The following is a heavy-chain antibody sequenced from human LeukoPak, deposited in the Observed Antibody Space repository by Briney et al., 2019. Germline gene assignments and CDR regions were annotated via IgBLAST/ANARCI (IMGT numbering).Heavy chain of an antibody. Sequence: PGRSLRLSCAASGXTFSSYGMHWVRQAPGKGPEWVAVISYDGSNKYYADSVEGRFTISRDNSKNTLYLQMNSLRAEDTAVYYCAKDKWEGSMVRGVSANGMDVWGQGTTVTVSS. CDR2: ISYDGSNK. J-gene: IGHJ6*02. CDR1: GXTFSSYG. V-gene: IGHV3-30*18. D-gene: IGHD3-10*01. CDR3: AKDKWEGSMVRGVSANGMDV.